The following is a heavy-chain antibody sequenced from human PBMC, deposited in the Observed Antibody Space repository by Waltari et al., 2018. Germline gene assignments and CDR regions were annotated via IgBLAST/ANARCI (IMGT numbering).Heavy chain of an antibody. D-gene: IGHD5-12*01. CDR2: IYSGGNT. J-gene: IGHJ4*02. CDR3: ARMGQRWLQYYYFDY. Sequence: EVQLVESGGGLIQPGGSLRLSCAASGFTVSSNSMRWVRQTPGKGLEWVSVIYSGGNTYYADSVKGRFTISRDNSKNTLYLQMNRLRAEDTAVYYCARMGQRWLQYYYFDYWGQGTLVTVSS. CDR1: GFTVSSNS. V-gene: IGHV3-53*01.